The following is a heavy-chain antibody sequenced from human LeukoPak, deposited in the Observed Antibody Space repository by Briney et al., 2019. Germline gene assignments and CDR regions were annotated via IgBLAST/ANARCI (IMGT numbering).Heavy chain of an antibody. J-gene: IGHJ5*02. CDR3: ARDPYSSGRDLNWFDP. CDR1: GGSFSGYY. V-gene: IGHV4-34*01. CDR2: INHSGST. Sequence: SETLSLTCAVYGGSFSGYYWSWIRQPPGKGLEWIGEINHSGSTNYNPSLKSRVTISVDTSKNQFSLKLSSVTAADTAVYYCARDPYSSGRDLNWFDPWGQGTLVTVSS. D-gene: IGHD6-19*01.